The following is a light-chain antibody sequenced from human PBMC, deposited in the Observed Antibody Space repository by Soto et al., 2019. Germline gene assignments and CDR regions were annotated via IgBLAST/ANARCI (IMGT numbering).Light chain of an antibody. V-gene: IGKV2-40*01. CDR2: TVS. Sequence: DVVMTQSPLSLPVTLGQPASISCRSSESLVYSDGNTYLDWCLQKPGQSPQLLIYTVSYRASGVPDRFSGSGSGTDFTLKISRVEAEDVGVYYCMQRIEFPLTFGGGTKVDIK. J-gene: IGKJ4*01. CDR3: MQRIEFPLT. CDR1: ESLVYSDGNTY.